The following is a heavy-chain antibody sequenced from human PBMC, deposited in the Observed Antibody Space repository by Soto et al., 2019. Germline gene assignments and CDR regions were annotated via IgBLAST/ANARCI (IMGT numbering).Heavy chain of an antibody. J-gene: IGHJ4*02. CDR3: ARGSPYDSSGYYYLFDY. D-gene: IGHD3-22*01. CDR1: GYSISSGYY. Sequence: SETRSLTCAVSGYSISSGYYWGWIRQPPGKGLEWIGSIYHSGSTYYNPSLKSRVTISVDTSKNQFSLKLSSVTAADTAVYYCARGSPYDSSGYYYLFDYWGQGTLVTSPQ. CDR2: IYHSGST. V-gene: IGHV4-38-2*01.